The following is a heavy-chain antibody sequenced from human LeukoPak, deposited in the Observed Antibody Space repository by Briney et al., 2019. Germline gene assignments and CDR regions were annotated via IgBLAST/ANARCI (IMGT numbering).Heavy chain of an antibody. Sequence: GSSVKVSCKASGGTFSSYTISWVRQAPGQGLEWMGRIIPILGIANYAQKFQGRVTITADKSTSTAYMELSRLRSDDTAVYYCARDGSVTRYCSSTSCYLGYWGQGTLVTVSS. D-gene: IGHD2-2*01. CDR1: GGTFSSYT. J-gene: IGHJ4*02. V-gene: IGHV1-69*04. CDR2: IIPILGIA. CDR3: ARDGSVTRYCSSTSCYLGY.